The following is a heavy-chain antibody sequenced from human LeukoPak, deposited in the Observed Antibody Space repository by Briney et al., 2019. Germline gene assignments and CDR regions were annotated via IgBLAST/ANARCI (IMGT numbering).Heavy chain of an antibody. V-gene: IGHV4-61*03. J-gene: IGHJ4*02. CDR1: GGSVSSGSYY. D-gene: IGHD3-10*01. CDR3: ARSQNYYGSGDY. CDR2: IYYTGST. Sequence: SETLSLTCTVSGGSVSSGSYYWSWLRQPPGKALEWIGYIYYTGSTYYNPSLEGRVTMSVDTSRNHFSVKLSSVTAADTAVYYCARSQNYYGSGDYWSQGTLVTVSS.